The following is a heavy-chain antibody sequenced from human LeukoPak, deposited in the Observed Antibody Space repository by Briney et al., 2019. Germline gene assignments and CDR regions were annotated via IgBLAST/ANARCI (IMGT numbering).Heavy chain of an antibody. CDR1: GLTFSDYA. CDR3: AKPRDSYGPLTDY. Sequence: GGSLRLSCAASGLTFSDYAMSWVRQAPGQGLEWVSGISGSAQRTYYADSVKGRFTISRDNFKRTLYLEMNSLRAEDTAVYYCAKPRDSYGPLTDYWGQGTLVTVSS. CDR2: ISGSAQRT. J-gene: IGHJ4*02. V-gene: IGHV3-23*01. D-gene: IGHD5-18*01.